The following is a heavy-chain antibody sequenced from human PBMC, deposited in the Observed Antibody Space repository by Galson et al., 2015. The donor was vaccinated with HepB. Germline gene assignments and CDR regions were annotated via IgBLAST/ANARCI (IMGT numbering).Heavy chain of an antibody. Sequence: SLRLSCAASGFTFNNYNMNWVRQAPGKGLEWISYISSSGLTEYYADSVKGRFTISRDSVENSLYLQMNSLEAEDTAVYYCVRDREVGPGSSWPFSNWGQGTLVTVSS. V-gene: IGHV3-48*01. J-gene: IGHJ4*02. CDR2: ISSSGLTE. CDR3: VRDREVGPGSSWPFSN. D-gene: IGHD3-10*01. CDR1: GFTFNNYN.